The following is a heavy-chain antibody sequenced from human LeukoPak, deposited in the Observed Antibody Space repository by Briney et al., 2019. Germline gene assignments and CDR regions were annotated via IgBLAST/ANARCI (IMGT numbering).Heavy chain of an antibody. J-gene: IGHJ6*02. D-gene: IGHD5-18*01. Sequence: SGAALFDLAGGLTLTWSLSGLSLGTSGMGVSWIRQAPGKALEWLALIDWDDDKYYSTSLKTRLTISNDTSKNQVVLTMTNMDPVHTATYYCARMPTIQLWSRYYYYGMDVWGQGTTVTVSS. CDR2: IDWDDDK. V-gene: IGHV2-70*01. CDR3: ARMPTIQLWSRYYYYGMDV. CDR1: GLSLGTSGMG.